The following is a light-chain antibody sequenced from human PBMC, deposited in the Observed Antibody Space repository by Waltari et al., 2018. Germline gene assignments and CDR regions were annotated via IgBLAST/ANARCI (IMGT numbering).Light chain of an antibody. CDR1: SSDVGGYNY. V-gene: IGLV2-14*01. CDR2: EVS. J-gene: IGLJ2*01. CDR3: SSYTGSSTVV. Sequence: QSALTQPASVSGSPGQSIAISCTGTSSDVGGYNYVSWYQQHPGKAPKVMIYEVSSRPSGVSNRFPGSKSGNTASLTISGLQAEDEADYYCSSYTGSSTVVFGGGTKVTVL.